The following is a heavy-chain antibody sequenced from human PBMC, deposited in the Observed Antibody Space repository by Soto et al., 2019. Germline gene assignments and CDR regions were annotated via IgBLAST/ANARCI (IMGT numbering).Heavy chain of an antibody. D-gene: IGHD6-6*01. V-gene: IGHV3-30*03. CDR2: ISDDGNNK. Sequence: QVQLVESGGGVVQPGRSLRLSCITSGLIFNIYGMHWVRQAPGKGLEWVAFISDDGNNKNYADSVKGRFTISRDNSKSTLYLQMSSLRLEDTAVYYCARDRYGSSPGHLEYWGRGSLVTVSS. CDR1: GLIFNIYG. J-gene: IGHJ4*02. CDR3: ARDRYGSSPGHLEY.